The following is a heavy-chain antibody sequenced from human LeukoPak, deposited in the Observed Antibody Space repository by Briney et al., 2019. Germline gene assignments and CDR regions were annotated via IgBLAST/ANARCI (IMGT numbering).Heavy chain of an antibody. CDR2: LNPNSGDT. Sequence: ASVKVSCKASGYTFTDYYIHWVRQAPGQGLEWMGWLNPNSGDTNHAQIFQGRVTLTRDTSISTAYMELSSLRSDDSAVYYCAGEYCSGDNCRQGFDYWGRGTLVTVSS. CDR3: AGEYCSGDNCRQGFDY. D-gene: IGHD2-15*01. V-gene: IGHV1-2*02. J-gene: IGHJ4*02. CDR1: GYTFTDYY.